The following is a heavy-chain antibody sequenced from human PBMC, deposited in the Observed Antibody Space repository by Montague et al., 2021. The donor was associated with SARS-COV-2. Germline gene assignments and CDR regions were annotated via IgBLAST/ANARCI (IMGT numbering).Heavy chain of an antibody. D-gene: IGHD2-8*02. CDR2: INQSGDI. J-gene: IGHJ6*03. CDR1: GGSFSGNY. Sequence: SETLSLTCAVSGGSFSGNYWSWVRQPTGEGLQWIGEINQSGDINYNPSLKSRVTISVDTSRNQFSLKLTSVTAADTAVYFCARGQQGVNMVLVVIGFYYYMDVSGKGTTVTVAS. V-gene: IGHV4-34*01. CDR3: ARGQQGVNMVLVVIGFYYYMDV.